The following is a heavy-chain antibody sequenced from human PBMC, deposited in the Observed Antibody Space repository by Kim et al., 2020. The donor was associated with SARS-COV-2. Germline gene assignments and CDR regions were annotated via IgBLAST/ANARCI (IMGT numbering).Heavy chain of an antibody. CDR2: NT. Sequence: NTGYAQKVQGRVTMTRNTSISTAYMELSSLRSEDTAVYYCARGGVVAENDWGQGTLVTVSS. J-gene: IGHJ4*02. CDR3: ARGGVVAEND. V-gene: IGHV1-8*01. D-gene: IGHD2-15*01.